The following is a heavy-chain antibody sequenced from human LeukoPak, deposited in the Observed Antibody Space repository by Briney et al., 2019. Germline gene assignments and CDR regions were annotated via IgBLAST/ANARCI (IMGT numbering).Heavy chain of an antibody. CDR3: TRDATYYLRYGYFDY. CDR1: GFSISSSA. J-gene: IGHJ4*02. D-gene: IGHD2/OR15-2a*01. V-gene: IGHV3-21*01. CDR2: INNVASHI. Sequence: PGGSLRLSCAASGFSISSSAMNWVRQAPGKGLEWVSSINNVASHIYYAGSVRGRFTISRDNAKNSVYLQMHSLRAEDTAVYYCTRDATYYLRYGYFDYWGQGTLVTVSS.